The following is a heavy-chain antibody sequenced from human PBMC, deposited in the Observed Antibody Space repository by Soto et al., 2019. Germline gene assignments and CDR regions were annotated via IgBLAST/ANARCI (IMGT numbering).Heavy chain of an antibody. D-gene: IGHD4-17*01. CDR3: ARHGDYSLLYYYYYGMDV. CDR2: INHSGST. Sequence: SETLSLTCAVYGGSFSGYYWSWIRQPPGKGLEWIGEINHSGSTNYNPSLKSRVTISVDTSKNQFSLKLSSVTAADTAVYYCARHGDYSLLYYYYYGMDVWGQGTTVTVSS. CDR1: GGSFSGYY. J-gene: IGHJ6*02. V-gene: IGHV4-34*01.